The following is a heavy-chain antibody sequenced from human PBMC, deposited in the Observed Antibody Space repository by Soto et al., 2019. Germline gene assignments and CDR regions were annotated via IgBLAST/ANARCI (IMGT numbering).Heavy chain of an antibody. CDR1: GYTFTGYY. CDR2: INPNSGGT. CDR3: ARLPYYYGSGSGYYGMDV. Sequence: QVQLVQSGAEVKKPGASVKVSCKASGYTFTGYYMHWVRQAPGQGLEWMGWINPNSGGTNYAQKFQGWVTMTRDTSISTAYMELSRLRSDDTAVYYCARLPYYYGSGSGYYGMDVWGQGTTVTVSS. D-gene: IGHD3-10*01. V-gene: IGHV1-2*04. J-gene: IGHJ6*02.